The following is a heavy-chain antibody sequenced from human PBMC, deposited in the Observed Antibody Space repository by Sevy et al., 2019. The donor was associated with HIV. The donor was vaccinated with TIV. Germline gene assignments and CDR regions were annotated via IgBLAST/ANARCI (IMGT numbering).Heavy chain of an antibody. V-gene: IGHV3-30*02. CDR2: IRFDGDSK. D-gene: IGHD6-13*01. Sequence: GGSLRLSCAASGFTFSSYGMHWVRQAPGKGLEWVAFIRFDGDSKYYTESVKGRLTISRDNSKNTLYLQMTSLRPEETAVYFCARGDAAAAADGFDIWGQGTMVTVSS. CDR3: ARGDAAAAADGFDI. CDR1: GFTFSSYG. J-gene: IGHJ3*02.